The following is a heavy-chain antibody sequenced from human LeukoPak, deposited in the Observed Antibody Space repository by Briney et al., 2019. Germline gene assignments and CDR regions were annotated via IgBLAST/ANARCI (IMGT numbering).Heavy chain of an antibody. CDR2: IYSSGGT. D-gene: IGHD2-15*01. Sequence: SETLSLTCTVSGGSINSNGYYWSWVRQHPGKGLEWIGYIYSSGGTYYNPSLKSRLTTSVDTSKNQFSLKLSSVTAADTAVYYCARVVAATIYQFDYWGQGTLVTVSS. CDR3: ARVVAATIYQFDY. V-gene: IGHV4-31*03. CDR1: GGSINSNGYY. J-gene: IGHJ4*02.